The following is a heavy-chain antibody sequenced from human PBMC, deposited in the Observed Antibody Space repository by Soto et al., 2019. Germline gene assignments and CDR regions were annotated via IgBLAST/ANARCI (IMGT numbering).Heavy chain of an antibody. J-gene: IGHJ6*03. D-gene: IGHD3-3*01. CDR2: IVVGSGNT. Sequence: SVKVSCKASGFTFTSSAMQWVRQARGQRLEWIGWIVVGSGNTNYAQKFQERVTITRDMSTSTAYMELSSLRSEDTAVYYCAASAGDFWSGYVYYMDVWGKGTTVTVSS. V-gene: IGHV1-58*02. CDR1: GFTFTSSA. CDR3: AASAGDFWSGYVYYMDV.